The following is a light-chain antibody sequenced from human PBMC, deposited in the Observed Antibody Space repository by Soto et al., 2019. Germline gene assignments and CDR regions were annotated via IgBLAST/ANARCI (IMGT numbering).Light chain of an antibody. Sequence: DIVMTQSPYSLSVSLGERATINCKSSQSVLYSSNDKNYLAWYQQKPGQPPKLLIYWASTRESGVPDRFTGSGSGTDFTLTISSLQAEDVAVYYCQQYYTSRRTFGQGTKVDIK. CDR3: QQYYTSRRT. J-gene: IGKJ1*01. CDR1: QSVLYSSNDKNY. CDR2: WAS. V-gene: IGKV4-1*01.